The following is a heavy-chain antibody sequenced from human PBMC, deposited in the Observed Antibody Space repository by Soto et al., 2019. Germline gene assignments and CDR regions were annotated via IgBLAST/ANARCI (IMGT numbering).Heavy chain of an antibody. Sequence: QVQLVESGGGVVQPGRSLRLCCAASGFTFSSYAMHWVRQAPGKGLEWVAVISYDGSNKYYADSVKGRFTISRDNSKNPLYLQMHSLRAEDTAVYYCARPLWRDDYNWGYFDLWGRGTLVTVSS. CDR1: GFTFSSYA. D-gene: IGHD4-4*01. V-gene: IGHV3-30-3*01. J-gene: IGHJ2*01. CDR2: ISYDGSNK. CDR3: ARPLWRDDYNWGYFDL.